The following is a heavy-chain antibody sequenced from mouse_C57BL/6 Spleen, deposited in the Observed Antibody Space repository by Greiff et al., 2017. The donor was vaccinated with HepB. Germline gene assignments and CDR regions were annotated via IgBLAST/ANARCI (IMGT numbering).Heavy chain of an antibody. CDR3: ANYYGSSDGYFDV. V-gene: IGHV1-19*01. D-gene: IGHD1-1*01. CDR1: GYTFTDYY. CDR2: INPYNGGT. J-gene: IGHJ1*03. Sequence: EVQLQQSGPVLVKPGASVKMSCKASGYTFTDYYMNWVKQSHGKSLEWIGVINPYNGGTSYNQKFKGKATLTVDKSSSTAYMELNSLSSEDSAVYYCANYYGSSDGYFDVWGTGTTVTVSS.